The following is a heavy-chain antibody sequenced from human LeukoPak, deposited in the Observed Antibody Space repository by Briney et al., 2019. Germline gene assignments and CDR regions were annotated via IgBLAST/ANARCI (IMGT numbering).Heavy chain of an antibody. CDR1: GFTFRDYV. Sequence: GGSLRLSCTASGFTFRDYVMSWFRQAPGKGLEWIGLVKTKAVGETTEYDASVQGRFTISRDDSKGIAYLQMNSLTTEDTAVYWCRGWWFNYWGQGTQVTVSS. J-gene: IGHJ4*02. CDR2: VKTKAVGETT. D-gene: IGHD2-8*02. CDR3: RGWWFNY. V-gene: IGHV3-49*03.